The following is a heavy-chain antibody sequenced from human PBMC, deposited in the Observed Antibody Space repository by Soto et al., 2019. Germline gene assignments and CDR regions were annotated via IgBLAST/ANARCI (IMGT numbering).Heavy chain of an antibody. CDR3: AKDGSGSYYGYYGMDV. Sequence: QVQLVESGGGVVQPGRSLRLSCAASGFTFSSYGMHWVRQAPGKGLEWVAVISYDGSNKYYADSVKGRFTISRDNSKNTLYLQMNSLRAEDTAVYYCAKDGSGSYYGYYGMDVWGQGTTVTVSS. CDR1: GFTFSSYG. J-gene: IGHJ6*02. D-gene: IGHD3-10*01. CDR2: ISYDGSNK. V-gene: IGHV3-30*18.